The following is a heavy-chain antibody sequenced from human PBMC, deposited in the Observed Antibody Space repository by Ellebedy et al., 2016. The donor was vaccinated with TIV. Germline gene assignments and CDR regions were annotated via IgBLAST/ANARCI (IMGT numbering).Heavy chain of an antibody. CDR1: GFTFDDYA. V-gene: IGHV3-9*01. CDR3: AKVVAGTYY. D-gene: IGHD6-19*01. Sequence: SLKISCAASGFTFDDYAMHWVRQAPGKGLEWVSGISWNSGSIGYADSVKGRFTISRDNAKNSLYLQMNSLRAEDTALYYCAKVVAGTYYWGQGTLVTVSS. CDR2: ISWNSGSI. J-gene: IGHJ4*02.